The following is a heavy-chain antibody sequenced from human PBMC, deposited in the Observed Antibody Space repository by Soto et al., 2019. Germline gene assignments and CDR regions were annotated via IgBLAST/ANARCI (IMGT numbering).Heavy chain of an antibody. V-gene: IGHV3-30*18. CDR3: AKVFGYSYADY. Sequence: GGSLRLSCAASGFTFSSYGMHWVRQAPGKGLEWVAVISYDGSNKYYADSVKGRFTISRDNSKNTLYLQMNSLRAEDTAVYYCAKVFGYSYADYWGQGTLVTVSS. D-gene: IGHD5-18*01. J-gene: IGHJ4*02. CDR1: GFTFSSYG. CDR2: ISYDGSNK.